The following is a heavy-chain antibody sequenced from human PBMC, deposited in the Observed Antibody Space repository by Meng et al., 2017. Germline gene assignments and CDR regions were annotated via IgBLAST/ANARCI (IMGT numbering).Heavy chain of an antibody. CDR2: IKSKTDGGTT. V-gene: IGHV3-15*01. Sequence: GESLKISCAASGFTFSSYAMSWVRQAPGKGLEWVGRIKSKTDGGTTDYAAPVKGRFTISRDDSKNTLYLQMNSLKTEDTAVYYCTTEGEWLLQQNWGQGTLVTVSS. J-gene: IGHJ4*02. CDR3: TTEGEWLLQQN. D-gene: IGHD3-3*01. CDR1: GFTFSSYA.